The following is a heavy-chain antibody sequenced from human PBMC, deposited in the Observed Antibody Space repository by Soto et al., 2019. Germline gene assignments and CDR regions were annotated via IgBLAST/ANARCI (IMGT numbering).Heavy chain of an antibody. CDR3: AKVRRDFAWLSELDYFDY. Sequence: EVQLLDSGGGLVQPGGSLRLSCAASGFTFDTNGMTWVRQVPGKGLEWVSAIRAGGGTTYYADPVKGRFTISRDNSKNMLYLQMNRLRAEDTAVYYCAKVRRDFAWLSELDYFDYWGQGTPVTVSS. CDR2: IRAGGGTT. J-gene: IGHJ4*02. V-gene: IGHV3-23*01. CDR1: GFTFDTNG. D-gene: IGHD3-9*01.